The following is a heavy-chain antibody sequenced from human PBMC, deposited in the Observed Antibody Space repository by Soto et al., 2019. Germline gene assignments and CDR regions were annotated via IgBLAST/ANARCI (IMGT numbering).Heavy chain of an antibody. CDR1: GFTFSSYA. V-gene: IGHV3-23*01. J-gene: IGHJ3*02. Sequence: EVQLLESGGGLVQPGGSLRLSCAASGFTFSSYAMSWVRQAPGKGLEWVSAISGSTIYYADSVKGRFTISRDNAKNSLYLQMNSLRAEDTAVYYCARAGPGAFDIWGQGTMVTVSS. CDR2: ISGSTI. CDR3: ARAGPGAFDI.